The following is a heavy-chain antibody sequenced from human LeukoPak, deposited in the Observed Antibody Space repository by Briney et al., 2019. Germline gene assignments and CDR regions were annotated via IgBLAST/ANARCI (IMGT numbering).Heavy chain of an antibody. CDR1: GFTFSRCA. V-gene: IGHV3-23*01. Sequence: PGGSLRLSCAASGFTFSRCAMSWVRQAPGKGLQWVSSITSSSNLYYSDSVRGRFSISRDNSKNTLYLQMKNLRAEDTAVYYCAKRDVLGGRYHDYWGQGTLVTVSS. J-gene: IGHJ4*02. CDR2: ITSSSNL. CDR3: AKRDVLGGRYHDY. D-gene: IGHD6-19*01.